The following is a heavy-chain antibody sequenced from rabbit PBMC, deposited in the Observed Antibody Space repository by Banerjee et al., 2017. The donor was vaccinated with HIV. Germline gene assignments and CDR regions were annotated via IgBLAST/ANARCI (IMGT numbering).Heavy chain of an antibody. CDR1: GFDFSSYW. Sequence: QEQLKETGGGLVQPGGSLTLSCKASGFDFSSYWMGWVRQAPGKGLEYIGYIDVYGSTYYASWVKGRFTISKTSSTTVTLQMTSLTAADTATYFCVRETETYAGYSGYIYYFDLWGQGTLVTVS. CDR3: VRETETYAGYSGYIYYFDL. V-gene: IGHV1S45*01. CDR2: IDVYGST. J-gene: IGHJ4*01. D-gene: IGHD7-1*01.